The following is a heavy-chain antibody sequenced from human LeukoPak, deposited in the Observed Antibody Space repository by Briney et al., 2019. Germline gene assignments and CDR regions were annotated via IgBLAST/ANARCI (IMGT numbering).Heavy chain of an antibody. D-gene: IGHD3-9*01. CDR3: ARDLGYFDPVGDYYYYGMDV. V-gene: IGHV3-48*03. CDR1: GFTFSSYE. CDR2: ISRSGSTI. J-gene: IGHJ6*02. Sequence: GGSLRLSCAASGFTFSSYEMNWVRQAPGKGLEWVSCISRSGSTIYYADSVKGRFTISRDNAKNSLYLQMNSLRAEDTAVYYCARDLGYFDPVGDYYYYGMDVWGQRTTVTVSS.